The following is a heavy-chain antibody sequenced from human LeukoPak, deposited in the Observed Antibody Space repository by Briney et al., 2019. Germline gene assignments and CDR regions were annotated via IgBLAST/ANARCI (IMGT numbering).Heavy chain of an antibody. CDR3: AKAYTVTKPYYFDY. D-gene: IGHD4-17*01. CDR2: ISWNSGSI. J-gene: IGHJ4*02. CDR1: GFTFDDYA. V-gene: IGHV3-9*01. Sequence: GGSLRLSCAASGFTFDDYAMHWVRQAPGKGLEWVSGISWNSGSIGYADSVKGRFTISRDNAKNSLYLQMNSLRAEDTALYYCAKAYTVTKPYYFDYWGQGTLVTVSS.